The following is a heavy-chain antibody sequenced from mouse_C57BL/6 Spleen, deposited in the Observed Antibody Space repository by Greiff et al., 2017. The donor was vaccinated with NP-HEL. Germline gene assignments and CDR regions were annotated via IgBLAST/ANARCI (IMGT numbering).Heavy chain of an antibody. Sequence: LQQPGAELVKPGASVKLSCKASGYTFTSYWMHWVKQRPGQGLEWIGMIHPNSGSTNYNEKFKSKATLTVDKSSSTAYMQLSSLTSEDSAVYYCARGDYDYDGYYLDYWGQGTTLTVSS. V-gene: IGHV1-64*01. CDR3: ARGDYDYDGYYLDY. J-gene: IGHJ2*01. CDR2: IHPNSGST. CDR1: GYTFTSYW. D-gene: IGHD2-4*01.